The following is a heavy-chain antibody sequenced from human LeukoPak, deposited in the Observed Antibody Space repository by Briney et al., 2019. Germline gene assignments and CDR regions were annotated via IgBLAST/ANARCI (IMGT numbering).Heavy chain of an antibody. CDR1: GFTFSSYG. CDR3: AKLSDRYSYDYADY. CDR2: ISDSGDST. Sequence: GGSLRLSCAASGFTFSSYGMSWVRQAPGKGLEWVSAISDSGDSTYSADSVKGRFTVSRDNSKNTLYLQMNSVRAEDTAVYYCAKLSDRYSYDYADYWGQGTLVTVSS. D-gene: IGHD5-18*01. J-gene: IGHJ4*02. V-gene: IGHV3-23*01.